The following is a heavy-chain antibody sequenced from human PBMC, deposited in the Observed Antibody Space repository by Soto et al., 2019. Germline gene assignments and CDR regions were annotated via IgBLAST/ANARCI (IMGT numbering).Heavy chain of an antibody. CDR2: ISAYNGNT. Sequence: ASVKVSCKASGYTFTSYGISWVRQAPGQGLEWMGWISAYNGNTNYAQKLQGRVTMTTDTSTSTAYMELRSLRSDDTAVYYCAREMITFGGVIVTQFDYWGQGTLVTVSS. CDR3: AREMITFGGVIVTQFDY. J-gene: IGHJ4*02. D-gene: IGHD3-16*02. CDR1: GYTFTSYG. V-gene: IGHV1-18*01.